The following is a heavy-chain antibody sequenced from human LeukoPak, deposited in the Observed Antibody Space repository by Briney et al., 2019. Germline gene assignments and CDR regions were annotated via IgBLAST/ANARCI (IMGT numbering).Heavy chain of an antibody. CDR2: IYYSGST. V-gene: IGHV4-59*08. CDR3: VRYVVYGSGIYYFDY. J-gene: IGHJ4*02. Sequence: SETLSLTCTVSGGSISSYYWSWIRQPPGKGLEWIGYIYYSGSTNYNPSLKSRVTISVDTSKNQFSLKLSSVTAADTAVFYCVRYVVYGSGIYYFDYWGQGTPVTVSS. CDR1: GGSISSYY. D-gene: IGHD3-10*01.